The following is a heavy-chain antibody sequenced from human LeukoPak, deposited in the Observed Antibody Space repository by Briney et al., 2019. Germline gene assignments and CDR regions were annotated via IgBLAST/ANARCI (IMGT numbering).Heavy chain of an antibody. V-gene: IGHV3-30*04. CDR3: ARDALGSVDAFDI. D-gene: IGHD3-10*01. CDR2: ISYDRSSK. Sequence: GGSLRLSCAASGFTFTRYAMHWVRQAPGKGLEWVALISYDRSSKYYADSVKGRFTISRDNSKNTLYVQMNSLRPEDTAVYYCARDALGSVDAFDIWGQGTMVTVSS. CDR1: GFTFTRYA. J-gene: IGHJ3*02.